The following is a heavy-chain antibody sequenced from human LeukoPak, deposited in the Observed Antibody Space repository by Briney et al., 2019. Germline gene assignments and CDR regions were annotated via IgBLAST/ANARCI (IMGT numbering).Heavy chain of an antibody. V-gene: IGHV4-59*01. Sequence: KPSETLSLTCTVSGGSISSYYWSWIRQPPGKGLEWIGYNYYSGSTNYNPSLKSRVTISVDTSKNQFSLKLSSVTAADTAVYYCARTPGPGQWLGWYYFDPWGQGTLVTVSS. CDR1: GGSISSYY. CDR2: NYYSGST. D-gene: IGHD6-19*01. CDR3: ARTPGPGQWLGWYYFDP. J-gene: IGHJ4*02.